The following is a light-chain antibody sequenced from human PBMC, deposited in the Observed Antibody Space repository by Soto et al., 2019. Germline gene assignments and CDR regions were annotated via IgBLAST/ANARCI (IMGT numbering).Light chain of an antibody. CDR3: SSFAATNTLV. CDR2: EVF. J-gene: IGLJ1*01. CDR1: NSDLGYDDY. Sequence: QSALTQPASVSGSPGQSITISCTGTNSDLGYDDYVSWYQQHPGNAPKLIIFEVFHRPSGVSNRFSGSKSGNTASLTVSGLQSEDEGDYYCSSFAATNTLVFGTGTQLTVL. V-gene: IGLV2-14*01.